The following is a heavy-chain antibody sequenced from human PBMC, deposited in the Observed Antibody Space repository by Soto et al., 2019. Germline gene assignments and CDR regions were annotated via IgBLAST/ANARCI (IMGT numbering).Heavy chain of an antibody. CDR2: IYHFGTT. CDR1: GDSINSDGYF. J-gene: IGHJ5*02. CDR3: ARLICASSICYFPAWFDP. Sequence: QVQLQESGPGLVKPSQTLSLTCTVSGDSINSDGYFWSWIRQHPGKGLEWIGSIYHFGTTYYNPSLSSRLNMSMDTSTNQFSLNLNSVTAADTAVYYCARLICASSICYFPAWFDPWGRGTLVTVSS. D-gene: IGHD2-21*01. V-gene: IGHV4-31*03.